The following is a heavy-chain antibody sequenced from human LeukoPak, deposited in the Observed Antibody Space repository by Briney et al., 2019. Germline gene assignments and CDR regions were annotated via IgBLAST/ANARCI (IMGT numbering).Heavy chain of an antibody. CDR3: ARGGELGNFGY. CDR1: GGSISSSSYY. V-gene: IGHV4-39*07. Sequence: SETLSLTCTVSGGSISSSSYYWGWIRQPPGKGLEWIGSIYYSGSTYYNPSLKSRVTISVDTSKNQFSLKLSSVTAADTAVYYCARGGELGNFGYWGQGTLVTVSS. D-gene: IGHD1-26*01. J-gene: IGHJ4*02. CDR2: IYYSGST.